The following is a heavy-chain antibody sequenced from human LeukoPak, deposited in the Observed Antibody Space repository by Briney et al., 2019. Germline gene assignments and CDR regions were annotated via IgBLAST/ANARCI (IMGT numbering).Heavy chain of an antibody. CDR1: GFTFDDHG. CDR2: INWNGGST. V-gene: IGHV3-20*01. Sequence: GGSLRLSCTVSGFTFDDHGMSWVRQAPGKGLEWVSGINWNGGSTGYADSVKGRFTISRDNAKNSLYLQMNSLRAEDTALYHCARAVYYDFWSGSPDDAFDIWGQGTMVTVSS. J-gene: IGHJ3*02. CDR3: ARAVYYDFWSGSPDDAFDI. D-gene: IGHD3-3*01.